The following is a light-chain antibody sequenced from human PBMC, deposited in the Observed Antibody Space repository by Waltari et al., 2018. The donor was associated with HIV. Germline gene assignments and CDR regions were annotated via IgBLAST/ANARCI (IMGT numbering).Light chain of an antibody. J-gene: IGKJ1*01. V-gene: IGKV3-15*01. CDR2: GAS. Sequence: VMTQSPATLSVSPGERATLSCRASHSVSSSLAWYQQKPGQAPRLLIYGASTRATGIPARFSGSGSGTEFTLTINSLQSEDFAVYYCQQYNNWPPWTFGQGTKVEI. CDR3: QQYNNWPPWT. CDR1: HSVSSS.